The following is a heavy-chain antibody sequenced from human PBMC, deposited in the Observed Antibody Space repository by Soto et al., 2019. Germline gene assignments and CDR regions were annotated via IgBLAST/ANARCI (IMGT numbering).Heavy chain of an antibody. Sequence: QVQLQESGPGLVKPSQTLSLTCTVSGGSISSGGYYWSWIRQHPGQGLEWIGYIYYSGSTYYNPSLKSRVTISVDTSKNQFSLKLRSVTAADTAVYYCARSARSAFSTYGDYASYWFDPWGQGTLVTVSS. CDR1: GGSISSGGYY. J-gene: IGHJ5*02. CDR2: IYYSGST. CDR3: ARSARSAFSTYGDYASYWFDP. V-gene: IGHV4-31*03. D-gene: IGHD4-17*01.